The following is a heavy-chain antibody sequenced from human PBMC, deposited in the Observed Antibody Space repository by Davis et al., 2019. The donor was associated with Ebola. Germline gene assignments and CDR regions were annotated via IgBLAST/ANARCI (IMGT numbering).Heavy chain of an antibody. V-gene: IGHV1-69*13. CDR1: GGSFRTYA. CDR2: IIPIFGKG. CDR3: ARGPTDPSGG. Sequence: SVKVSCKASGGSFRTYAITWVRQAPGQGLEWMGGIIPIFGKGNYAQKFQGRVTITADESTSTAYMELSSLRSEDTAVYYCARGPTDPSGGWGQGTLVTVSS. D-gene: IGHD3-16*01. J-gene: IGHJ4*02.